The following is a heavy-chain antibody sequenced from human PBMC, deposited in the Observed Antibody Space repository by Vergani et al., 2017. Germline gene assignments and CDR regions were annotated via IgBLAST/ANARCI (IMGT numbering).Heavy chain of an antibody. D-gene: IGHD7-27*01. V-gene: IGHV4-4*07. CDR2: LCPSGST. Sequence: QVQMQESGPGLVKTSETLSLTCSASGAPISYWCWSWLRQPAGKGLEWIGRLCPSGSTNYKPSLKSRVTMSIDTSKDQFSLQLTSVTAADTAVYYCATGARPFDIWGQGTLVTVSS. J-gene: IGHJ4*02. CDR1: GAPISYWC. CDR3: ATGARPFDI.